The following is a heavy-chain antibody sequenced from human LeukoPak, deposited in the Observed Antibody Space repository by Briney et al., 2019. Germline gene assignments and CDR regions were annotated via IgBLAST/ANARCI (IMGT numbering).Heavy chain of an antibody. Sequence: GGSLRLSCAASGFTFSSYAMSWVRQAPGKGLEWVSGIRGSGGSTYYADSVKGRFTISRDNAKNSLFLQMNSLRAEDTAVYYCARETQYCSSTSLGLECTNNWFDPWGQGTLVTVSS. CDR2: IRGSGGST. V-gene: IGHV3-23*01. J-gene: IGHJ5*02. CDR1: GFTFSSYA. D-gene: IGHD2-2*01. CDR3: ARETQYCSSTSLGLECTNNWFDP.